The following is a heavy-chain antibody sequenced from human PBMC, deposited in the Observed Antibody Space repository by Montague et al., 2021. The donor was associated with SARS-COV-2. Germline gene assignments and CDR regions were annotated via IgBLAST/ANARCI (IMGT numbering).Heavy chain of an antibody. V-gene: IGHV4-59*01. D-gene: IGHD6-13*01. J-gene: IGHJ4*02. Sequence: SETLSLTCTVSGGSISGDYWSWIRQPLGKGLEWIGFVHYSGSTNYNPSLKSRVSMSVDTSKNQFSLKLSSVSAADTAVYYRARNGYTRSPLWGQGTLVIVSS. CDR2: VHYSGST. CDR1: GGSISGDY. CDR3: ARNGYTRSPL.